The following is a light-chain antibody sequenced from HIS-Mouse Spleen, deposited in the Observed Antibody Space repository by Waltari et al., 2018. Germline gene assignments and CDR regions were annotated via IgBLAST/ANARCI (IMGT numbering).Light chain of an antibody. CDR1: SSNIGAGYD. CDR2: GER. V-gene: IGLV1-40*01. Sequence: QSVLTQPPSVSGAPGQRVTISCTGSSSNIGAGYDVPWYQQLPGTAPKLLIYGERNGPYGVPDRFSGSKSGTSASLAITGLQAEDEADYYCQSYDSSLSGSGVFGGGTKLTVL. CDR3: QSYDSSLSGSGV. J-gene: IGLJ3*02.